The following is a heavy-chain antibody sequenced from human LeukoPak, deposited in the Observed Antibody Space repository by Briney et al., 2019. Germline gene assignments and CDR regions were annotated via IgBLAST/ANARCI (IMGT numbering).Heavy chain of an antibody. CDR3: XXXRARGYSYGYDY. J-gene: IGHJ4*02. CDR1: GGSISCYY. D-gene: IGHD5-18*01. CDR2: IYYSGRT. Sequence: SETLSLTCSVCGGSISCYYWSWLRQPPGKGLEWVGYIYYSGRTXXXPSXXXRVTISVDTSKNEFSLKLSSVPAAGAAVYSCXXXRARGYSYGYDYWGQGTLVTVSS. V-gene: IGHV4-59*01.